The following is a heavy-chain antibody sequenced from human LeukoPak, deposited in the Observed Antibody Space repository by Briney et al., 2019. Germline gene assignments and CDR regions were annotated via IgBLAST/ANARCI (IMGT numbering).Heavy chain of an antibody. CDR1: GFTFRSYG. D-gene: IGHD3-22*01. CDR3: AKRYDSSGYYSDY. CDR2: ISGSCGST. V-gene: IGHV3-23*01. Sequence: GGSLRLSCAASGFTFRSYGMSWVRQAPGKGLEWVSAISGSCGSTYYADSVKGRFTISRDNSKNTLYLQMNSLRAEDTAVYYCAKRYDSSGYYSDYWGQGTLVTVSS. J-gene: IGHJ4*02.